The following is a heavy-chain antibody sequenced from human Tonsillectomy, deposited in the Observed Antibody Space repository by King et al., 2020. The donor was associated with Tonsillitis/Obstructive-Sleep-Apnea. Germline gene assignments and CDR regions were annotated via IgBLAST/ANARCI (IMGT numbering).Heavy chain of an antibody. V-gene: IGHV1-2*02. CDR2: INPNSGGT. CDR3: ARDVGDYYGSGSYTRFDY. D-gene: IGHD3-10*01. Sequence: VQLVESGAEVKKPGASVKVSCKASGYTFTGYYMHWVRQAPGQGLEWMGWINPNSGGTNYAQKFQGRVTMTRNTYISTAYMELSRLRSDDTAVYYCARDVGDYYGSGSYTRFDYWGQGTLVTVSS. J-gene: IGHJ4*02. CDR1: GYTFTGYY.